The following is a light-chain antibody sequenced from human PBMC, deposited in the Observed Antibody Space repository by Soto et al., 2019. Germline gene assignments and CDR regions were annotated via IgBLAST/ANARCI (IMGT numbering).Light chain of an antibody. CDR2: DTS. CDR3: QQRTNRPPIT. Sequence: EIVLTQSPATLSLSPGERATLSCSASQSVSSYLAWYQQRPGQAPRLLIFDTSNRATDIPARFSGSGSGTDFTLTISGLEPEDFAVYYCQQRTNRPPITFGQGTRLEIK. CDR1: QSVSSY. J-gene: IGKJ5*01. V-gene: IGKV3-11*01.